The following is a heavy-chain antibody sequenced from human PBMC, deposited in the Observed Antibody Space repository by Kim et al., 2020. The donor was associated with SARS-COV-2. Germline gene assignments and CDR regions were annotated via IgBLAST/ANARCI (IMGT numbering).Heavy chain of an antibody. D-gene: IGHD6-6*01. V-gene: IGHV3-30-3*01. J-gene: IGHJ6*02. Sequence: GGSLRLSCAASGFTFSSYAMHWVRQAPGKGLEWVAVISYDGSNKYYADSVKGRFTISRDNSKNTLYLQMNSLRAEDTAVYYCARESFGGSNGGIAARPGLGAYYYGMDVWGQGTTVTVSS. CDR1: GFTFSSYA. CDR3: ARESFGGSNGGIAARPGLGAYYYGMDV. CDR2: ISYDGSNK.